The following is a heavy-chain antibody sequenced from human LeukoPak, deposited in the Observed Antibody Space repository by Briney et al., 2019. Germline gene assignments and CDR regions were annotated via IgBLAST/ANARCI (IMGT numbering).Heavy chain of an antibody. CDR2: IKQDGSEK. CDR1: GFTFSSHW. CDR3: AKNTKPTLVTPDF. D-gene: IGHD4-23*01. Sequence: GGSLRLSCAASGFTFSSHWMSWVRQAPGKGLEWVANIKQDGSEKYYVDSVKGRFTISRDNSKNTLYLQMNSLRSEDTAVYYCAKNTKPTLVTPDFWGQGTLVTVSS. V-gene: IGHV3-7*01. J-gene: IGHJ4*02.